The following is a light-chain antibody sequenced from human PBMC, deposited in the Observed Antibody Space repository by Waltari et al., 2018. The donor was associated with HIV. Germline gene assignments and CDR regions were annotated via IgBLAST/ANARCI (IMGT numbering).Light chain of an antibody. CDR2: NND. V-gene: IGLV1-44*01. CDR3: AAWDDSLIGHV. CDR1: SPNIGVNP. J-gene: IGLJ1*01. Sequence: QSVLTQPPSASGSPGQRVACSCSGSSPNIGVNPVHVYQEPPGTAPKPRIYNNDQRPSGVPDRFSGSKSGTSASLAISGLQSEDEADYYCAAWDDSLIGHVFGSGTRVTVL.